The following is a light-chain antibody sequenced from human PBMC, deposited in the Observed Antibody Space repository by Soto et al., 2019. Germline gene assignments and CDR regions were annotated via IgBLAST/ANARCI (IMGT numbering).Light chain of an antibody. J-gene: IGKJ1*01. CDR3: QQYGSFSWT. CDR2: DAS. Sequence: DIKMTQSPSTLSASVGDRVTNTCRASQNIHYWLAWYQQKPGKAPKLLISDASTLESGVPSRFSGSGSGTDFALTISGLQPDDFATYYCQQYGSFSWTFGPGTKVDIK. CDR1: QNIHYW. V-gene: IGKV1-5*01.